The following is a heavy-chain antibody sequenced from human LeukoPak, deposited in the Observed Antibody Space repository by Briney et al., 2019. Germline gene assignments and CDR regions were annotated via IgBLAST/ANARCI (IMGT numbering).Heavy chain of an antibody. J-gene: IGHJ6*04. Sequence: GGSLRLSCAASGFTFRDYAMVWVRQPPGKGLDWVAGIGGAGDTTYYADSVKGRFTISRDNSKNTLYLQVDSLRAEDSSIYYCANLPGKGMPNVLDVWGKGTTVTVSS. D-gene: IGHD2-8*01. CDR2: IGGAGDTT. CDR1: GFTFRDYA. CDR3: ANLPGKGMPNVLDV. V-gene: IGHV3-23*01.